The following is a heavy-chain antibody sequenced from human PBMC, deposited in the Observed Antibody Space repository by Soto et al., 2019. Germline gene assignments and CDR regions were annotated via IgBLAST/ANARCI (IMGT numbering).Heavy chain of an antibody. Sequence: SETLSLTCIVSGGSISSYYWSWIRQPPGKGLEWIGYFYYSGNTNYNPSLRGRVTISVDTSKNQFSLKLSSVTAADTAVYYCARGGYSSAWYWVVDYWGQGTLVTVSS. CDR3: ARGGYSSAWYWVVDY. J-gene: IGHJ4*02. CDR2: FYYSGNT. D-gene: IGHD6-19*01. CDR1: GGSISSYY. V-gene: IGHV4-59*01.